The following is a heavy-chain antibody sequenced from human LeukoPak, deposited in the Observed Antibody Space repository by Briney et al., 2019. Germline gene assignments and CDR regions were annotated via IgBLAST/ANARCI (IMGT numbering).Heavy chain of an antibody. V-gene: IGHV1-2*02. CDR2: INPNSGGT. CDR1: GYTFTGYY. D-gene: IGHD6-19*01. J-gene: IGHJ4*02. Sequence: ASVKVSCKASGYTFTGYYMHWVRQAPGQGLEWMGWINPNSGGTNYAQKFQGRVTMTRDTSISTAYMELSRLRSDDTAVYYCARGFGYSSGWYRDDYWGQGTLVTVSS. CDR3: ARGFGYSSGWYRDDY.